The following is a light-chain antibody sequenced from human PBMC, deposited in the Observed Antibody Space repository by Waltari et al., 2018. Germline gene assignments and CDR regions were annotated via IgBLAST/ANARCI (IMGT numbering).Light chain of an antibody. CDR2: VNSDGSH. CDR3: QTGGHGTWV. V-gene: IGLV4-69*01. J-gene: IGLJ3*02. CDR1: SGHSSNV. Sequence: QLVLTQSPSASASLGASVKLTCTLSSGHSSNVIAWHQHQPEKGPRYLMKVNSDGSHSKGDKIPDRFSGSSSGAEHYLTISSLQSEDEADYYCQTGGHGTWVFGGGTKLTVL.